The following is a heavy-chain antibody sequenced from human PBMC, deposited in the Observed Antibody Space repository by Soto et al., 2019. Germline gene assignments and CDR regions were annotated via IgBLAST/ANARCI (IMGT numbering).Heavy chain of an antibody. J-gene: IGHJ6*02. CDR2: ISYDGSNK. V-gene: IGHV3-30-3*01. Sequence: GGSLRLSCAASGFTFSSYAMHWVRQAPGKGLEWVAVISYDGSNKYYADSVKGRFTISRDNSKNTLYLQMNSLRAEDTAVYYCARVCGSGSYCYYYYGMDVWGQGTTVTVSS. CDR3: ARVCGSGSYCYYYYGMDV. D-gene: IGHD3-10*01. CDR1: GFTFSSYA.